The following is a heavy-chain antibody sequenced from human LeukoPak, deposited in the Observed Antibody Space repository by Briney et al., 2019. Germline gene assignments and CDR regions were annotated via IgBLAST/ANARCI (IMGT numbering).Heavy chain of an antibody. J-gene: IGHJ4*02. D-gene: IGHD1-26*01. Sequence: PETLCVIRGVADGYITTPNYWSWVRQPPGGGLEWIGEISLAGRTRYNPSLKSRVNISIDESKNHLYLNLASVTAADTAVYYCSRESGPFCPFGHWGQGTLVAVTS. CDR2: ISLAGRT. CDR3: SRESGPFCPFGH. V-gene: IGHV4-4*03. CDR1: DGYITTPNY.